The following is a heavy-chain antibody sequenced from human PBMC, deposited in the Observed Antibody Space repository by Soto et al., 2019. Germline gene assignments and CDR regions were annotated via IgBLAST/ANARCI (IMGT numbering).Heavy chain of an antibody. V-gene: IGHV3-30*18. CDR1: GFTFSSYG. Sequence: PGGSLRLSCAASGFTFSSYGMHWVRQAPGKGLEWVAVISYDGSNKYYADSVKGRFTISRDNSKNTLYLQMNSLRAEDTAVYYCAKVRSSYSSSSGSIDYWGQGTLVTLSS. CDR3: AKVRSSYSSSSGSIDY. CDR2: ISYDGSNK. J-gene: IGHJ4*02. D-gene: IGHD6-6*01.